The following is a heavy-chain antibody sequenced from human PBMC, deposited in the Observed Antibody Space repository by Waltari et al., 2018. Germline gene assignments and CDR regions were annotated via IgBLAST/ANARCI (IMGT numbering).Heavy chain of an antibody. Sequence: EVQLVESGGGLVKPGGSLRLSCAASGFTFSSYSMNWVRQAPGKGLEWVSSISSSSSYIYYADAVKGRFTISRDNAKNSLYLQMNSLRAEDTAVYYCAREGGYSSGWGDYFDYWGQGTLVTVSS. CDR3: AREGGYSSGWGDYFDY. CDR1: GFTFSSYS. CDR2: ISSSSSYI. V-gene: IGHV3-21*01. D-gene: IGHD6-19*01. J-gene: IGHJ4*02.